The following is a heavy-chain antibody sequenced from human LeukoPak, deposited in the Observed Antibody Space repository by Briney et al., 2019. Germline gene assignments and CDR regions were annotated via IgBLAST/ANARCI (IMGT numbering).Heavy chain of an antibody. V-gene: IGHV3-53*01. D-gene: IGHD3-3*02. CDR1: GFTVSSTY. Sequence: PGGSLRLSCAASGFTVSSTYMSWVRQAPGQGLEWVSLLYSSGITFYAEPVQGRFTISRDNSKNTLYLQMNSLRAEDTAIYYCARDSSSFPNYFDFWGQGTLVTVSS. CDR3: ARDSSSFPNYFDF. J-gene: IGHJ4*02. CDR2: LYSSGIT.